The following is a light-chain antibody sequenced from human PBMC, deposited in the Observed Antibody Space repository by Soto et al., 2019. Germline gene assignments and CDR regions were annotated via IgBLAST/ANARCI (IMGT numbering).Light chain of an antibody. V-gene: IGKV2-28*01. CDR1: QSLLHSNGYNF. Sequence: DIVMTQSPLSLPATPGEPASISCRSSQSLLHSNGYNFLDWYVQKPGQSPQLLIYMGSNRASGVPDRFSGSGSGTDSTLKISRVEAEDVGVYYCMQALQTPRTFGQGTKVEIK. CDR3: MQALQTPRT. J-gene: IGKJ1*01. CDR2: MGS.